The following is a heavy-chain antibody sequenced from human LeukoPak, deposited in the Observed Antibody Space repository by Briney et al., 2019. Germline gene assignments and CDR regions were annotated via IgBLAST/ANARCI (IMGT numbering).Heavy chain of an antibody. CDR2: ISSSSSYI. V-gene: IGHV3-21*01. J-gene: IGHJ6*02. CDR1: GFTFSSYS. Sequence: GGSLRLSCAASGFTFSSYSMTWVRQAPGKGLEWVSSISSSSSYIYYADSVKGRFTISRDNAKNSLYLQMNSLRAEDTAVYYCARAKVAAAGISWKVDYYGMDVWGQGTTVTVS. CDR3: ARAKVAAAGISWKVDYYGMDV. D-gene: IGHD6-13*01.